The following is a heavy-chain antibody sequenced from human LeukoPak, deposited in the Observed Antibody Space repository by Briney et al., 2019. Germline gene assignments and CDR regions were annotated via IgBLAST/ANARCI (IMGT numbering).Heavy chain of an antibody. V-gene: IGHV4-31*03. CDR2: IYYSGST. CDR3: ARAYIDSSGYYYVKPLYYFDY. Sequence: KTSETLSLTCTVSGGSISSGGYYWSWIRQHPGKGLEWIGYIYYSGSTYYNPSLKSRVTISVDTPKNQFSLKLSSVTAADTAVYYCARAYIDSSGYYYVKPLYYFDYWGQGTLVTVSS. D-gene: IGHD3-22*01. J-gene: IGHJ4*02. CDR1: GGSISSGGYY.